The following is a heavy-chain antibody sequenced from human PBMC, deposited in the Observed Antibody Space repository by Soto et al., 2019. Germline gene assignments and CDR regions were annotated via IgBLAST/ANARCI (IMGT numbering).Heavy chain of an antibody. CDR3: ARDRKIAVAGTSNYFYYGLDV. CDR2: ISGSSTYI. Sequence: EVQLVESGGGLVKPGGSLRLSCAASGFIVTSYTVNWVRQARGKGLEWVSSISGSSTYIYYADSVKGRFTISRDNAKNSLSLQLNSLRAEDTAVYYCARDRKIAVAGTSNYFYYGLDVWGQGTTVTVSS. CDR1: GFIVTSYT. D-gene: IGHD6-19*01. V-gene: IGHV3-21*01. J-gene: IGHJ6*02.